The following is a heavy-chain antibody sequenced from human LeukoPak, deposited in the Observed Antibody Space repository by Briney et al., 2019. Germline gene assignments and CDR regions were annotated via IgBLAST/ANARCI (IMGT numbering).Heavy chain of an antibody. J-gene: IGHJ4*02. CDR3: ARVLSYLRDGGIAAAYFDY. CDR2: LGHTGST. CDR1: DNSINRGFF. V-gene: IGHV4-38-2*01. Sequence: PSETLSLTCAVSDNSINRGFFWGWNRQTPGKGLEWIGVLGHTGSTHYNPSLKSRVTMSVDTPKNQFSLKLSSVSAADTAVYYCARVLSYLRDGGIAAAYFDYWGQGTLVTVSS. D-gene: IGHD6-13*01.